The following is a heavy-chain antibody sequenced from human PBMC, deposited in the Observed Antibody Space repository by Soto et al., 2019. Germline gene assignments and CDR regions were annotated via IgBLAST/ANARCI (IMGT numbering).Heavy chain of an antibody. CDR1: GGSISGSDYH. Sequence: SETLSLTCAVYGGSISGSDYHWGWIRQPPGKGLDWIGSIYYTVRTSYNPSLNSRVTIYLDTSKNQTSLNLNSVTADVTAGYYCTRFFDSWRQGTLDPVSS. V-gene: IGHV4-39*01. J-gene: IGHJ4*02. CDR2: IYYTVRT. CDR3: TRFFDS.